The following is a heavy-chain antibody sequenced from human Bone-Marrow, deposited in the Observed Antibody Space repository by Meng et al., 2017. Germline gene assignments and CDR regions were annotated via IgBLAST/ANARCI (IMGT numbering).Heavy chain of an antibody. Sequence: QRGAGLLKPSCARFLPLRGYGGSFSGYDWGWIRQPPGKGLEWIGEINHSGSTNYNPSLKSRVTISVDTSKNQFSLKLSSVTAADTAVYYCERAYYGSGSYYQNWGQGTLVTVSS. CDR3: ERAYYGSGSYYQN. CDR1: GGSFSGYD. CDR2: INHSGST. V-gene: IGHV4-34*01. J-gene: IGHJ4*02. D-gene: IGHD3-10*01.